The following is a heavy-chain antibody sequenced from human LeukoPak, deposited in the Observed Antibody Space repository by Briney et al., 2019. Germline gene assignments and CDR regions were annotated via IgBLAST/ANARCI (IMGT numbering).Heavy chain of an antibody. J-gene: IGHJ2*01. CDR3: ARVPPTVVTPRGYFDL. CDR2: ISYDGSNK. V-gene: IGHV3-30-3*01. CDR1: GFTFSSYA. Sequence: GGSLRLSCAASGFTFSSYAMHWVRQAPGKGLEWVAVISYDGSNKYYADSVKGRFTISRDNSKNTLYLQMNSLRAEDTAVYYCARVPPTVVTPRGYFDLWGRGTLVTVSS. D-gene: IGHD4-23*01.